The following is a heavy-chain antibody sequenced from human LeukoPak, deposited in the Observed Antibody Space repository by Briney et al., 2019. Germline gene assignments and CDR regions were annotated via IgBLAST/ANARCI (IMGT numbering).Heavy chain of an antibody. CDR1: GGSISSGSYY. Sequence: PSETLSLTCTDSGGSISSGSYYWSWIRQPAGKGLEWIGRTYTSGSTNYNPSLKSRVTIPVDTSKNQFSLKLSSVTAADTAVYYCAREGAYCSSTSCNWFDPWGQGTLVTVSS. J-gene: IGHJ5*02. CDR3: AREGAYCSSTSCNWFDP. V-gene: IGHV4-61*02. CDR2: TYTSGST. D-gene: IGHD2-2*01.